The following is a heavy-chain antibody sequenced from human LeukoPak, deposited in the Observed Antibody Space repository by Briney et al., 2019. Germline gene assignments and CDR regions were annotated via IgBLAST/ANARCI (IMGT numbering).Heavy chain of an antibody. V-gene: IGHV3-48*03. CDR2: ISSSGSTI. J-gene: IGHJ4*02. Sequence: PGGSLRLSCAASGFTFSSYEMNWVRQAPGKGLEWVSYISSSGSTIYYADSVKGRFTISRDNAKNSLYLQMNSLRAEDTAVYYCARDGMTGYSFDYWGQGTLVTVSS. CDR1: GFTFSSYE. CDR3: ARDGMTGYSFDY.